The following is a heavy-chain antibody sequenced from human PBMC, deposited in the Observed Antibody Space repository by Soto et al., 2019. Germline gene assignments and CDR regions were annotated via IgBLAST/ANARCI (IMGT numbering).Heavy chain of an antibody. CDR3: ARARGSGSYPNWFDP. CDR2: IIPILGIA. D-gene: IGHD3-10*01. V-gene: IGHV1-69*02. CDR1: GGTFSSYT. Sequence: QVQLVQSGAEVKKPGSSVKVSCKASGGTFSSYTISWVRQAPGQGLEWMGRIIPILGIANYAQKFQGRVTITADKSTSTAYMELSSLRSEDTAVYHCARARGSGSYPNWFDPWGQGTLVTVSS. J-gene: IGHJ5*02.